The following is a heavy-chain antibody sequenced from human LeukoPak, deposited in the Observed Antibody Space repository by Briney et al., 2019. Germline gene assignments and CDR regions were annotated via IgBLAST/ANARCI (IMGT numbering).Heavy chain of an antibody. CDR3: ARTPYCGGDCSSAEYFQH. V-gene: IGHV3-23*01. J-gene: IGHJ1*01. CDR1: GFTFSSYA. CDR2: ISSSGGST. D-gene: IGHD2-21*02. Sequence: GGSVRLSCAASGFTFSSYAMSWVRQAPGKGLEWVSAISSSGGSTYYADSVKGRFTISRDNSKNTLYLQMNSLRAEDTAVYCCARTPYCGGDCSSAEYFQHWGQGTLVTVSS.